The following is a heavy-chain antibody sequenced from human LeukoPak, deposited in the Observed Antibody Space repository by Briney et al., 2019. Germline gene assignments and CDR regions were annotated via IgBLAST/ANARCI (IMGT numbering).Heavy chain of an antibody. D-gene: IGHD3-10*01. CDR1: GGSISSYY. CDR3: ARSDMVRGVPDY. CDR2: IYYSGST. Sequence: SETLSLTCTVSGGSISSYYWSWIRQPPGKGLEWIGYIYYSGSTNYNPSLKSRVTISVDTSKNQFSLKLSSVTAADTAVYYCARSDMVRGVPDYWGQGTLVTVSS. J-gene: IGHJ4*02. V-gene: IGHV4-59*01.